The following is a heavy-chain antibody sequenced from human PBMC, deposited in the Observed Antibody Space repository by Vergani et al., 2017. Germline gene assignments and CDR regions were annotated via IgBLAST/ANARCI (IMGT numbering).Heavy chain of an antibody. Sequence: EVQLVQSGAEVKKPGESLKISCKGSGYSFTSYWIGWVRQMPGKGLEWMGIIYPGDSDTRYSQSFQGQVTISADKSISTAYLQWSSLKASDTAMYYCARHLAWNYYYYGMDVWGQGTTVTVSS. CDR1: GYSFTSYW. CDR3: ARHLAWNYYYYGMDV. J-gene: IGHJ6*02. V-gene: IGHV5-51*01. CDR2: IYPGDSDT.